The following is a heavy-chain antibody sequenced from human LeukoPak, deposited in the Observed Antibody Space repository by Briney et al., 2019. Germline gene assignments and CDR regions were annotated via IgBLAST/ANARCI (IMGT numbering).Heavy chain of an antibody. CDR2: IYSGGST. D-gene: IGHD6-19*01. CDR3: ARGAIAVAGYFDY. CDR1: GFTVSSNY. J-gene: IGHJ4*02. V-gene: IGHV3-53*05. Sequence: GGSLRLSCAISGFTVSSNYMSWVRQAPGKGLEWVSVIYSGGSTYYADSVKGRFTISRDNSKNTLYLQMNSLRSEDTAVCYCARGAIAVAGYFDYWGQGTLVTVSS.